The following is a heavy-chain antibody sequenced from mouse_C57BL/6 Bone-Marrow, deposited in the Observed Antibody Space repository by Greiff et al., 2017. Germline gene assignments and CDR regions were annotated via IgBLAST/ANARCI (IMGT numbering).Heavy chain of an antibody. V-gene: IGHV6-3*01. Sequence: EVKLMESGGGLVQPGGSMKLSCVASGFTFSNYWMNWVRQSPEKGLEWVAQIRLKSDNYATHYAESVKGRFTISRDDSKSSVYLQMNNLRAEDTGIYYYTGWFRAMDYWGQGTSVTVSS. CDR3: TGWFRAMDY. D-gene: IGHD2-2*01. CDR1: GFTFSNYW. CDR2: IRLKSDNYAT. J-gene: IGHJ4*01.